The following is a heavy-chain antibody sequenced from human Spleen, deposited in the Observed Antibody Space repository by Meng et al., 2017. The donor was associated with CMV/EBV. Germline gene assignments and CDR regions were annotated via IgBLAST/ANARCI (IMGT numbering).Heavy chain of an antibody. CDR1: GGSISSYY. J-gene: IGHJ1*01. V-gene: IGHV4-59*04. CDR2: IHYSGGT. Sequence: SETLSLTCTVSGGSISSYYWSWIRQPPGKGLEWIASIHYSGGTFYNPSLKSRVTMSVDTSKNQVSLKLSSVTAADTAVYYCARAHRHWGQGTLVTVSS. CDR3: ARAHRH.